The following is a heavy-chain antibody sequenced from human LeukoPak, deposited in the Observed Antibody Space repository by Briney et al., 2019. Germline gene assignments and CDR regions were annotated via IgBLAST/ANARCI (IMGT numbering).Heavy chain of an antibody. CDR1: GGSISSNSYY. CDR3: ARRKSRFYFDS. J-gene: IGHJ4*02. V-gene: IGHV4-39*07. CDR2: IYYSGET. Sequence: SETLSLTCTVSGGSISSNSYYWGWIRQPPGKGLEWIGSIYYSGETYYNPSLQSRVTISEDTSKNQFSLKLSSVTAADTAVYYCARRKSRFYFDSWGQGTLVTVSS.